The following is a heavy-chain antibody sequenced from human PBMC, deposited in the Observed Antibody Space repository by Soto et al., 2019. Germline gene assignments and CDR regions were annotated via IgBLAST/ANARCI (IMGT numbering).Heavy chain of an antibody. J-gene: IGHJ4*02. CDR3: AKAIAVADPFDY. CDR2: IIGSGGRT. V-gene: IGHV3-23*01. CDR1: GFAFDNYA. Sequence: LRLSCAASGFAFDNYAMSWVRQTPGKGLEWVSGIIGSGGRTYYADSVEGRFTISRDNSKNTLYLQMNSLRAEDTAVYSCAKAIAVADPFDYWGQGTLVTVSS. D-gene: IGHD6-19*01.